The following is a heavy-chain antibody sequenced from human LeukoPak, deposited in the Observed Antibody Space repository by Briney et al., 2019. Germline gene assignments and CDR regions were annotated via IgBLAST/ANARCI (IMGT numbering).Heavy chain of an antibody. J-gene: IGHJ4*02. CDR3: ARGYSF. V-gene: IGHV4-61*09. D-gene: IGHD5-18*01. CDR1: GGSISSGNYY. CDR2: IYTSGST. Sequence: SEALSLTCTVSGGSISSGNYYWTWLRQPAGKGLEWIGHIYTSGSTNYNPSLKSRVTISVDMSKKQFSLKLSSVTAADTAVYYCARGYSFWGQGTLVTVSS.